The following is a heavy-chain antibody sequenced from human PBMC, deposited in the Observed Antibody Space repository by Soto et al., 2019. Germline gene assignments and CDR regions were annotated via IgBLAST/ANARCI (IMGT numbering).Heavy chain of an antibody. V-gene: IGHV1-2*02. CDR1: GYTFTGYY. CDR3: ARAGNTNNPRKVLLKDY. J-gene: IGHJ4*02. Sequence: SVKVSCKASGYTFTGYYMHWVRQAPGQGLEWMGWINPNSGGTNYAQKFQGRATMTRDTSISTAYMELSRLRSDDTAVYYCARAGNTNNPRKVLLKDYWGQGTLVTVSS. D-gene: IGHD3-10*01. CDR2: INPNSGGT.